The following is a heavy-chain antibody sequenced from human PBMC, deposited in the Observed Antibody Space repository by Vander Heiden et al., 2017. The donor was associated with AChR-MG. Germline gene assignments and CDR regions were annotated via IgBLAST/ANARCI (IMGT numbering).Heavy chain of an antibody. V-gene: IGHV3-53*02. CDR2: IYSGGST. CDR1: GFTVSSNY. D-gene: IGHD3-3*01. Sequence: EVQLVETGGGLLQPGGSLRLSCEASGFTVSSNYMSWVRQAPGKGLEWVSVIYSGGSTYYADSVKGRFTISRDNSKNTLYLQMNSLRAEDTAVYYCARETRYDFGSRPVYYYYYGMDVWGQGTTVTVSS. J-gene: IGHJ6*02. CDR3: ARETRYDFGSRPVYYYYYGMDV.